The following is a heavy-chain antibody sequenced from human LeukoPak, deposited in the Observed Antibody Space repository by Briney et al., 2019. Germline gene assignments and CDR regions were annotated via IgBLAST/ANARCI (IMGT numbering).Heavy chain of an antibody. CDR1: GYTFTSYG. V-gene: IGHV1-18*01. CDR2: ISAYNGNT. CDR3: ARDEFRYYDFWSGYLAGPKQYGMDV. J-gene: IGHJ6*02. Sequence: ASVKVSCKASGYTFTSYGISWVRQAPGQGLEWMGWISAYNGNTNYAQKLQGRVTMTTDTSTSTAYMELRSLRSDDTAVYYCARDEFRYYDFWSGYLAGPKQYGMDVWGQGTTVTVSS. D-gene: IGHD3-3*01.